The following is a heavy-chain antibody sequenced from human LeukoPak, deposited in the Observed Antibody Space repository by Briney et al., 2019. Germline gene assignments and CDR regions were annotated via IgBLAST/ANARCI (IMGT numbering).Heavy chain of an antibody. D-gene: IGHD3-22*01. J-gene: IGHJ4*02. CDR2: INHSGST. CDR3: ARSFTSPYSDIDYYDSSGYYQYFDY. V-gene: IGHV4-34*01. CDR1: GGSFSGYY. Sequence: SETLSLTCAVYGGSFSGYYWSWIRQPPGKGLEWIGEINHSGSTNYNPSLKSRVTISVDTSKNQFSLKLSSVTAADTAVYYCARSFTSPYSDIDYYDSSGYYQYFDYWAQGTLVTVSS.